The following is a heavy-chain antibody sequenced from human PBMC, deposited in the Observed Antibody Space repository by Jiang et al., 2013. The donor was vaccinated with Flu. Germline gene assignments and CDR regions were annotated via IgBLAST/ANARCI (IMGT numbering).Heavy chain of an antibody. Sequence: PGLVKPSETLSLTCTVSGGSISSNHLTWIRQPPGKGLEWIGYISYSGASNYNPSLNSRVSMSVDTSKNQFSLRLSSVTAADTALYYCATEDYYGSGSGWYIDLWGRGTLVTVSS. J-gene: IGHJ2*01. CDR2: ISYSGAS. D-gene: IGHD3-10*01. CDR3: ATEDYYGSGSGWYIDL. V-gene: IGHV4-59*01. CDR1: GGSISSNH.